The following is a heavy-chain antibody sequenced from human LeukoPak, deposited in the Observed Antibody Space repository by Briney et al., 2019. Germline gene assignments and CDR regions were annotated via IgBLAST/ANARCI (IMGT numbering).Heavy chain of an antibody. Sequence: ASVKVSCKASGGTFSSYAISWVRQATGQGLEWMGIINPSGGSTSYAQKFQGRVTMTRDTSTSTVYMELSSLRSEDTAVYYCARCDSYGYGDGLDYWGQGTLVTVSS. V-gene: IGHV1-46*01. CDR2: INPSGGST. CDR1: GGTFSSYA. CDR3: ARCDSYGYGDGLDY. J-gene: IGHJ4*02. D-gene: IGHD5-18*01.